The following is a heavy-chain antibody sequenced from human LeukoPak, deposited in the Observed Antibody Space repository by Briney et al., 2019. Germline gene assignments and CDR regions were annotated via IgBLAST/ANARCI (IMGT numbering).Heavy chain of an antibody. Sequence: ASVRVSCKASGGTFSSYAISWVRQAPGQGLEGMGGIIPIFGTANYAQKFQGRVTITTDESTSTAYMELSSLRSEDTAVYYCARGNYSGYDHPFDYWGQGTLVTVSS. CDR3: ARGNYSGYDHPFDY. CDR2: IIPIFGTA. D-gene: IGHD5-12*01. V-gene: IGHV1-69*05. J-gene: IGHJ4*02. CDR1: GGTFSSYA.